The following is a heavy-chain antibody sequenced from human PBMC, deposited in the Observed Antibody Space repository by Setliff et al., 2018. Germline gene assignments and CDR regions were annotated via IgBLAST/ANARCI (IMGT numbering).Heavy chain of an antibody. V-gene: IGHV4-34*01. D-gene: IGHD3-22*01. CDR1: GGSFSGYY. J-gene: IGHJ3*02. CDR2: INHSGST. CDR3: ARGLHDTSDDYYVGAFDM. Sequence: KTSETLSLTCAVYGGSFSGYYWSWIRQPPGKGLEWIGEINHSGSTNYNPSLKSRVTISVDTSKNQFSLKLSSVTAADTALYYCARGLHDTSDDYYVGAFDMWGLGTKVTVSS.